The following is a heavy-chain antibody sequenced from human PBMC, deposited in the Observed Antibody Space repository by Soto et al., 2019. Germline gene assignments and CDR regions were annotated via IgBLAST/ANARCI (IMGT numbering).Heavy chain of an antibody. D-gene: IGHD6-19*01. J-gene: IGHJ6*02. Sequence: QVQLVQSGAEVKKPGASVKVSCKASGYTFTSYGISWVRQAPGQGLEWMGWISAYNGNTNYAQKLQGRVTMTTDTXTXTXXMELRSLRSDDTAVYYCAREIGSGWLGYYYYGMDVWGQGTTVTVSS. CDR2: ISAYNGNT. CDR3: AREIGSGWLGYYYYGMDV. CDR1: GYTFTSYG. V-gene: IGHV1-18*01.